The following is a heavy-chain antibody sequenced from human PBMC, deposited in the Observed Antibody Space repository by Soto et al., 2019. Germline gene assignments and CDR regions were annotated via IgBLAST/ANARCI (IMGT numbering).Heavy chain of an antibody. D-gene: IGHD3-3*01. J-gene: IGHJ3*02. V-gene: IGHV1-8*01. CDR3: AGITIFGVVIPPFTLGI. CDR2: MNPNSGNT. Sequence: ASVKVSCKASGYTFTSYDINWVRQATGQGLEWMGWMNPNSGNTGYAQKFQGRVTMTEDTSTDTAYMELSSLRSEDTAVYYCAGITIFGVVIPPFTLGIWGQGTMVTVSS. CDR1: GYTFTSYD.